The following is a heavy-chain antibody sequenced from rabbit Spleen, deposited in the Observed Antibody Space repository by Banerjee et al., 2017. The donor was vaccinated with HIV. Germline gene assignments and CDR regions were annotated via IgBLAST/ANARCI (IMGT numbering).Heavy chain of an antibody. CDR2: IYAGSSSTP. V-gene: IGHV1S40*01. CDR3: AREASGSGVGMYL. Sequence: QSLEESGGDLVKPGASLTLTCTASGFSFSGNFWICWVRQAPGKGLELIACIYAGSSSTPYYASWAKGRFTISETSSTTVTLQMTSLTAADTATYFCAREASGSGVGMYLWGPGTLVTVS. CDR1: GFSFSGNFW. D-gene: IGHD1-1*01. J-gene: IGHJ4*01.